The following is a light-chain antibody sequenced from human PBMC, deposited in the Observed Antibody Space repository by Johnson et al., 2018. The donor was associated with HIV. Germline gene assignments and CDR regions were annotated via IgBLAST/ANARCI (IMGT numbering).Light chain of an antibody. CDR3: GTWDSSLSSYV. Sequence: QSVLTQPPSVSAAPGQKVTISCSGSSSDMGNYAVSWYQQLPGTAPKLLIYENNKRPSGIPGRFSGSKSGTSATLGITALQTGDEADYYCGTWDSSLSSYVFGIGTKVTVL. J-gene: IGLJ1*01. CDR2: ENN. CDR1: SSDMGNYA. V-gene: IGLV1-51*02.